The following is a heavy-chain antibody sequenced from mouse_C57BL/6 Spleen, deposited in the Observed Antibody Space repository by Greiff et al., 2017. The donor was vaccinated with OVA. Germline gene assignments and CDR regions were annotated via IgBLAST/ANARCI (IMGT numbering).Heavy chain of an antibody. CDR3: ARGAQATAWFAY. CDR2: IYPGSGNT. D-gene: IGHD3-2*02. Sequence: VQLQESGAELVRPGASVQLSCKASGYTFTDYYINWVKQRPGQGLEWIARIYPGSGNTYYNEKFKGKATLTAEKSSSTAYMQLSSLTSEDSAVYFCARGAQATAWFAYWGQGTLVTVSA. J-gene: IGHJ3*01. V-gene: IGHV1-76*01. CDR1: GYTFTDYY.